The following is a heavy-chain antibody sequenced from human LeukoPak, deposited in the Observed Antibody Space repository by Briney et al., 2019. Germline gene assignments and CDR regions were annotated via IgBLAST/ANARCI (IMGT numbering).Heavy chain of an antibody. V-gene: IGHV3-30*03. CDR3: ARDRNTMVRGVNPIDY. CDR2: ISYGGSTK. Sequence: GGSLRLSCTASGFTFSTYGMHWVRQAPGKGLEWVTLISYGGSTKYYSDSVKGRFTLSRDNAKNSLYLQMNSLRAEDTAVYYCARDRNTMVRGVNPIDYWGQGTLVTVSS. D-gene: IGHD3-10*01. J-gene: IGHJ4*02. CDR1: GFTFSTYG.